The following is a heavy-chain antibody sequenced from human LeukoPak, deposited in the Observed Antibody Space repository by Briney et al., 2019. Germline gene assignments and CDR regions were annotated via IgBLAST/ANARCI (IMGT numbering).Heavy chain of an antibody. J-gene: IGHJ4*02. Sequence: ASVKVSCKASGQSLTCYFIHWVRQAPGQGLEGVGRIDPNTGDTIYAQNFQGRVTVTSATSISTAYMELSRLTSDDTAVYFCARLGLHGSGTYYFFDYWGQGTLVTVSS. CDR2: IDPNTGDT. CDR1: GQSLTCYF. V-gene: IGHV1-2*06. D-gene: IGHD3-10*01. CDR3: ARLGLHGSGTYYFFDY.